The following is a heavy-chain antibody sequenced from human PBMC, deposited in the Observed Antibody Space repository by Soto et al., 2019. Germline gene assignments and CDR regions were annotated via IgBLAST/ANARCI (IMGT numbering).Heavy chain of an antibody. Sequence: PGGSLRLSCAASGFTFSSYAMHWVRQAPGKGLEWVAVISYGGSNKYYADSVKGRFTISRDNSKNTLYLQMNSLRAEDTAVYYCARDRLVVGATVYYYYGMDVWGQGTTVTVSS. CDR2: ISYGGSNK. V-gene: IGHV3-30-3*01. CDR1: GFTFSSYA. CDR3: ARDRLVVGATVYYYYGMDV. J-gene: IGHJ6*02. D-gene: IGHD1-26*01.